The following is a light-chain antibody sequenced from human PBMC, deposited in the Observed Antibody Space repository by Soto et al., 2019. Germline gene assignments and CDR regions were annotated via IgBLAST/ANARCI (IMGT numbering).Light chain of an antibody. V-gene: IGLV7-46*01. CDR1: TGVVTSGHW. J-gene: IGLJ2*01. CDR3: SLTYTSGRV. Sequence: QAVVTQEPSLTVSPGGTVTLTCGSSTGVVTSGHWPYWFQRKPGQAPRTLIYDTTNKHSWTPARFSGSLLGGKAALTLSSAQPEDEAVYYCSLTYTSGRVFGGGTKLTVL. CDR2: DTT.